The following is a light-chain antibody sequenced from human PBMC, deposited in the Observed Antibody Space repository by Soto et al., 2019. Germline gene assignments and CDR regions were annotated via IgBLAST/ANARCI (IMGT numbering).Light chain of an antibody. J-gene: IGLJ1*01. CDR1: SXDVGGYNY. V-gene: IGLV2-8*01. CDR3: SSXTSTSSYV. CDR2: AVT. Sequence: QSVLTQPPSASGSPGRSVTISCTGTSXDVGGYNYVSWYQHHPGKAPQLIIYAVTQRPSGVPDRFSGSKSGNTASLTVSGLQAEDEADYYCSSXTSTSSYVFGTGTKVTVL.